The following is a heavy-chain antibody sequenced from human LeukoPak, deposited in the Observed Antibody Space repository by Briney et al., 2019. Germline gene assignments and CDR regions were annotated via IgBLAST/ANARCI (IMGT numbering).Heavy chain of an antibody. Sequence: GGSLILSCAASGFTFSSYAMHWVRQAPGKGLEWVAVISYDGSNKYYADSVKGRFTISRDNSKNTLYLQMNSLRAEDTAVYYCARDEGPYGEFDYWGQGTLVTVSS. CDR3: ARDEGPYGEFDY. CDR2: ISYDGSNK. J-gene: IGHJ4*02. D-gene: IGHD3-10*01. V-gene: IGHV3-30-3*01. CDR1: GFTFSSYA.